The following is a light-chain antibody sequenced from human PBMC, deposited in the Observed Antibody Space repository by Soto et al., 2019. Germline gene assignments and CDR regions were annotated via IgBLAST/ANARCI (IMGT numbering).Light chain of an antibody. Sequence: QSVLTQSPSASASLGASVKLTCTLSSGHSSYDIAWHQQQPDKGPRFLMTVNSGGSHNKGDGIPDRFSGSSSGAERYLTISGLQSADEADYYCQTWGTGYVVFGGGTKLTVL. CDR2: VNSGGSH. CDR3: QTWGTGYVV. CDR1: SGHSSYD. J-gene: IGLJ2*01. V-gene: IGLV4-69*01.